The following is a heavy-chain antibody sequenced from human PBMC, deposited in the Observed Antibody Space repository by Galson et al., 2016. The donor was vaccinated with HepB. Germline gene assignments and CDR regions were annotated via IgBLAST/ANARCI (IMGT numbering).Heavy chain of an antibody. V-gene: IGHV4/OR15-8*01. CDR1: GDSISNDIW. J-gene: IGHJ4*02. CDR3: VRGGTYYLPF. D-gene: IGHD1-26*01. Sequence: SETLSLTCVVSGDSISNDIWWSWVRQPPGKGLEWIGEIFHSGNANYNPSLKSRVTISADKSKNQLSLTLRSVTAADTAIYYCVRGGTYYLPFWGQGTLVTVSS. CDR2: IFHSGNA.